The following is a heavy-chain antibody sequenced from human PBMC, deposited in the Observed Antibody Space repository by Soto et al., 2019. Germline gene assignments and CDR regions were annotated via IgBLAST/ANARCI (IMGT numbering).Heavy chain of an antibody. CDR1: GFTFDDYA. J-gene: IGHJ5*02. CDR3: ATFRAAP. CDR2: ISWNSGTI. Sequence: GGSLRLSCAASGFTFDDYAMHWVRQAPGKGLEWVSGISWNSGTIGYADSVKGRFTISRDNAKNSLYLQISSLRTEDTALYYCATFRAAPWGQGTLVTVSS. V-gene: IGHV3-9*01. D-gene: IGHD6-13*01.